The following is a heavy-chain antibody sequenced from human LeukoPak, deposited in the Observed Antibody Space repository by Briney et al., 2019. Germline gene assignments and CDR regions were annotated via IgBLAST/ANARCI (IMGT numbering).Heavy chain of an antibody. CDR2: ISWNSGSI. Sequence: PGGSLRLSCAASGFTFDDYAMHWVRQAPGKGLEWVSGISWNSGSIGYADSVKGRFTISRDNAKNSLYLQMNSLRAEDTAVYYCAKDDGNWNDDGLGFDYWGQGTLVTASS. J-gene: IGHJ4*02. CDR1: GFTFDDYA. CDR3: AKDDGNWNDDGLGFDY. D-gene: IGHD1-1*01. V-gene: IGHV3-9*01.